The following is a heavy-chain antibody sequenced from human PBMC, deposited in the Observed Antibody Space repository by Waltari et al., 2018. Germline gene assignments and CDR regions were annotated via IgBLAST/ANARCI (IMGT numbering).Heavy chain of an antibody. V-gene: IGHV3-15*01. CDR1: GLPFRNAW. CDR2: IRSKSNGATT. J-gene: IGHJ4*02. CDR3: TTEDLNGYTYGYFDY. Sequence: EVQLVESGGGLAKPGGSLRLSCVASGLPFRNAWLSWVRQARGKGLEWVGRIRSKSNGATTDYAAPVKGRFTISREDSKNMLYLQMNSLKTEDTAVYYCTTEDLNGYTYGYFDYWGQGALVTVSS. D-gene: IGHD5-18*01.